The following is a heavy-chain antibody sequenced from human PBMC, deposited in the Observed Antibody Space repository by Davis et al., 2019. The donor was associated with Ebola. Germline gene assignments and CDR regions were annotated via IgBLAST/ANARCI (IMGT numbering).Heavy chain of an antibody. CDR1: GYTFVNYG. Sequence: ASVKVSCKASGYTFVNYGVTWVRQAPGQGLEWMGWISAYNGNTNYAQKLQGRVTMTTDTSTSTAYMELRSLRSDDTAVYYCTRGLRYDSSDYWGQGTLVTVSS. J-gene: IGHJ4*02. CDR3: TRGLRYDSSDY. CDR2: ISAYNGNT. D-gene: IGHD3-22*01. V-gene: IGHV1-18*01.